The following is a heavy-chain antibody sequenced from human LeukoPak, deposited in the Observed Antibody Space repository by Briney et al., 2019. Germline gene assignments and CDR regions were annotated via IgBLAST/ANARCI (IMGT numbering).Heavy chain of an antibody. CDR1: GYTFISYY. CDR3: AREPVYSSSRGPLDY. D-gene: IGHD6-6*01. CDR2: INLRGGHT. J-gene: IGHJ4*02. V-gene: IGHV1-46*01. Sequence: ASVKVSCKASGYTFISYYMHWVRQAPGQGLEWMGIINLRGGHTSYAQNFQGRVAMTGDTSTSTVYMELSRLRSDDTAVYYCAREPVYSSSRGPLDYWGQGTLVTVSS.